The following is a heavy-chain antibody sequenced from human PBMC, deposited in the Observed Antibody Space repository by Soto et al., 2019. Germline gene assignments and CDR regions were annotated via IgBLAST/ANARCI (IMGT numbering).Heavy chain of an antibody. CDR2: THHSGST. CDR1: GGSLSGNY. Sequence: QAQLQQWGTGLLKPSETLSLTCAVYGGSLSGNYWGWIRQPPGKGLEWIGETHHSGSTASNPSLKSRDTFSVDTSRNQFSLKLNSVTAADTAVYYCARTTAAIHLNYWSQGTLVTVSS. CDR3: ARTTAAIHLNY. J-gene: IGHJ4*02. D-gene: IGHD2-21*02. V-gene: IGHV4-34*01.